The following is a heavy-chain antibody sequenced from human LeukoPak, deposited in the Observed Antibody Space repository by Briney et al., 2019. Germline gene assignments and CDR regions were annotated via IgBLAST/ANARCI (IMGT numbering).Heavy chain of an antibody. Sequence: ASVKLSCKASGYTFTSYGISWVRQAPGQGLEWMGWISAYNGNTNYAQQLQGRVTMTTDTSSSNAFMVLRSLRSDDTAAYYCARAHGSGYNMDYWGQGTLVTVSS. CDR1: GYTFTSYG. CDR2: ISAYNGNT. D-gene: IGHD6-19*01. J-gene: IGHJ4*02. V-gene: IGHV1-18*01. CDR3: ARAHGSGYNMDY.